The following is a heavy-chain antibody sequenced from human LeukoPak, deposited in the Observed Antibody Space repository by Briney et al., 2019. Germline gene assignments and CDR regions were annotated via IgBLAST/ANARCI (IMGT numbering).Heavy chain of an antibody. J-gene: IGHJ4*02. Sequence: GESLKISCKGSGYSFTSYWIGWVRQMPGKGLEWMGIIYPGDSDTRYSPSFQGQVTISADKSISTAYLQWSSLKASDAAMYYCAVGIAAAGTYFDYWGQGTLVTVSS. D-gene: IGHD6-13*01. CDR3: AVGIAAAGTYFDY. V-gene: IGHV5-51*01. CDR2: IYPGDSDT. CDR1: GYSFTSYW.